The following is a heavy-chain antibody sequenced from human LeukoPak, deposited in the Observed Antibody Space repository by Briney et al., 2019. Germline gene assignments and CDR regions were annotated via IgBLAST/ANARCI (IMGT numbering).Heavy chain of an antibody. CDR1: GYTFTGYY. V-gene: IGHV1-2*02. CDR2: INPNSGGT. Sequence: ASVKVSCKPAGYTFTGYYMHWVRQAPGQGLELMGWINPNSGGTNYAQRFQGRVTMRRETSISTAYMELSRLRSDDTAVYYCARELITIFGVVTNWFDPWGQGTLVTVSS. J-gene: IGHJ5*02. D-gene: IGHD3-3*01. CDR3: ARELITIFGVVTNWFDP.